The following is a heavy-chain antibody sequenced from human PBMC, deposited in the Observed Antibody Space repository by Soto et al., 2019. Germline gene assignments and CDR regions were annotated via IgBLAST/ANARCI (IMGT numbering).Heavy chain of an antibody. V-gene: IGHV2-26*01. CDR2: IFSDNER. CDR1: GFSLTTGKMG. J-gene: IGHJ6*02. Sequence: QVTLKESGPALVKPTETLTLTCTASGFSLTTGKMGVSWIRQPPGKALEWLAHIFSDNERSYSTSLQGRLTISKDTSGSQVVLSMTNVDPVDTATYYCARMKVDSYQFYYAMDVWGQGTTVTVSS. CDR3: ARMKVDSYQFYYAMDV. D-gene: IGHD3-9*01.